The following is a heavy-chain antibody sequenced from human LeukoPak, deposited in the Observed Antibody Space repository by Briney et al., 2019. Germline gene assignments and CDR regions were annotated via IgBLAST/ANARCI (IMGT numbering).Heavy chain of an antibody. CDR1: GFTFDDYA. J-gene: IGHJ4*02. Sequence: PGGSLRLSCAASGFTFDDYAMHWVRQAPGRGLEWVSGISWNSGSIGYADSVKGRFTISRDNAKNSLYLQMNSLRAEDTALYYCAKDFRGIVGATRRNSYFDYWGQGTLVTVSS. D-gene: IGHD1-26*01. CDR3: AKDFRGIVGATRRNSYFDY. V-gene: IGHV3-9*01. CDR2: ISWNSGSI.